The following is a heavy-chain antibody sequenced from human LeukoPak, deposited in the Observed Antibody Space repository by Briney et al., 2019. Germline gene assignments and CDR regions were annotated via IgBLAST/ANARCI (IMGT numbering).Heavy chain of an antibody. CDR2: MYPSGST. J-gene: IGHJ6*03. CDR1: GGSINSATYY. D-gene: IGHD4-11*01. CDR3: ARNVFSNFPYYYYMDV. V-gene: IGHV4-61*02. Sequence: PSETLSLTCTVSGGSINSATYYWSWIRQPAGKGLEWIGRMYPSGSTNYNPSLESRVTISVDTSKNHFSLRLSSVTAADTAVYYCARNVFSNFPYYYYMDVWGKGTTVTVSS.